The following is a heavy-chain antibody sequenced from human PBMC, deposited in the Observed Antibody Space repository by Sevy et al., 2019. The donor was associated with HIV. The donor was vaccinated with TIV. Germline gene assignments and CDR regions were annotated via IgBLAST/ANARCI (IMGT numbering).Heavy chain of an antibody. CDR3: ARSKWFDV. V-gene: IGHV4-59*01. CDR1: GGSINNYY. Sequence: SEILSLTCSVSGGSINNYYWSWIRQPPGKGLEWIGNISYSGNTNYNPSFKSRVTISVDTSKNQFSLKLRSVTAADTAVYYCARSKWFDVWGQGTLVTVSS. CDR2: ISYSGNT. J-gene: IGHJ5*02. D-gene: IGHD4-4*01.